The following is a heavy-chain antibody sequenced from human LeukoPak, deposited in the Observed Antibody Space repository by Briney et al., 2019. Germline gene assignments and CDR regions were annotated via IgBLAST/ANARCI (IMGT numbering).Heavy chain of an antibody. J-gene: IGHJ4*02. V-gene: IGHV4-59*01. Sequence: SETLSLTCTVSGGSISTYYWSWIRQPPGKGLEWIGYIYSSGSTNYNPSLKSRVTISVDTSKNQFSLKLSSVTAADTAVYYCARVFRGYSYGPFDYWGQGTLVTVSS. D-gene: IGHD5-18*01. CDR3: ARVFRGYSYGPFDY. CDR2: IYSSGST. CDR1: GGSISTYY.